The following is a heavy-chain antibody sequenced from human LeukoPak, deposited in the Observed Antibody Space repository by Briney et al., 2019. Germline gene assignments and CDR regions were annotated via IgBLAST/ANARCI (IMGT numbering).Heavy chain of an antibody. V-gene: IGHV4-4*07. Sequence: PSETLSLTCTVSGGSISSYCWSWIRQPAGKGLEWIGRIYSSGGTSYNPSLESRVTLSVDTSKNQVSLKLSSVTAADTAVYYCARGCYGSGNHNWFDPWGQGTLVTVSS. CDR3: ARGCYGSGNHNWFDP. J-gene: IGHJ5*02. CDR1: GGSISSYC. CDR2: IYSSGGT. D-gene: IGHD3-10*01.